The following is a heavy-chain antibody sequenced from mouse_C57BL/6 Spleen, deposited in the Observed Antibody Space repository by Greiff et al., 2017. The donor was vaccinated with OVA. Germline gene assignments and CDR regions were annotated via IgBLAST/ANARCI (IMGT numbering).Heavy chain of an antibody. CDR3: ARSPIYYGSSSWYFDV. J-gene: IGHJ1*03. CDR1: GYAFSSSW. CDR2: IYPGDGDT. Sequence: VQLQESGPELVKPGASVKISCKASGYAFSSSWMNWAKQRPGKGLEWIGRIYPGDGDTNYNGKFKGKATLTADKSSSTAYMQLSSLTSEDSAVYFCARSPIYYGSSSWYFDVWGTGTTVTVSS. V-gene: IGHV1-82*01. D-gene: IGHD1-1*01.